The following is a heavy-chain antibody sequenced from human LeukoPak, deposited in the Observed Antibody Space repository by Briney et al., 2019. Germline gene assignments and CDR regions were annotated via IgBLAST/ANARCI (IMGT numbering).Heavy chain of an antibody. J-gene: IGHJ4*02. CDR3: ARDSTWLVSQDFDY. Sequence: PGRSLRLSCAASGFTFSSYSMNWVRQAPGKGLEWVSYISSSSSYIYYADSVKGRFTISRDNAKNSLYLQMNSLRAEDTAVYYCARDSTWLVSQDFDYWGQGTLVTVSS. D-gene: IGHD6-19*01. CDR1: GFTFSSYS. V-gene: IGHV3-21*05. CDR2: ISSSSSYI.